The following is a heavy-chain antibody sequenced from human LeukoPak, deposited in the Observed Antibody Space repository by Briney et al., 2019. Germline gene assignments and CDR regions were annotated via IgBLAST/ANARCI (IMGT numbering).Heavy chain of an antibody. D-gene: IGHD6-6*01. Sequence: PSETLSLTCAVYGGSFSDYYWSWIRQPPGKGLEWIGEINHSGSTNYNPSLKSRVTISVDTSKNQSSLKLSSVTAADTAVYYCAGSIAARLDYWGQGTLVTVSS. CDR2: INHSGST. J-gene: IGHJ4*02. V-gene: IGHV4-34*01. CDR3: AGSIAARLDY. CDR1: GGSFSDYY.